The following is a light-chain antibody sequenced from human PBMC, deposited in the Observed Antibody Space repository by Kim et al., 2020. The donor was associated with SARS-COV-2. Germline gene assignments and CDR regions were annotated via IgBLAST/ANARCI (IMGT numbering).Light chain of an antibody. CDR2: AAS. V-gene: IGKV1-39*01. J-gene: IGKJ4*01. CDR1: QSINTY. Sequence: DIQMTQSPSSLAASVGDRVSIACRASQSINTYLNWYQQKPGEAPKLLIYAASPLQSGVPSRFSGSGSGTDFTLTISSLQPEDFAIYYCQQSHTAPLLTFGGGTKVDIK. CDR3: QQSHTAPLLT.